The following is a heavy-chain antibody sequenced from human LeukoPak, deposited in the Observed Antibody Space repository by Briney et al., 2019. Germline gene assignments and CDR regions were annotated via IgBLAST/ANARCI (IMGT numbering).Heavy chain of an antibody. CDR2: ISAGNANT. V-gene: IGHV1-18*01. CDR3: ARDSSVWYNDY. J-gene: IGHJ4*02. Sequence: ASVKVSCKASGYTFTSYGISWVRQAPGQGLEWMGWISAGNANTKYSQKFQGRVTITRDTSASTAYMELSSLTSEDTAVYYCARDSSVWYNDYWGQGTLVTVSS. D-gene: IGHD6-19*01. CDR1: GYTFTSYG.